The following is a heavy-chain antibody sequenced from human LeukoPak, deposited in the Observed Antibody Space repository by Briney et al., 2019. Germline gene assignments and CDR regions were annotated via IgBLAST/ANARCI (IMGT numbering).Heavy chain of an antibody. D-gene: IGHD6-13*01. Sequence: SETLSLTCAVSGGSFSGYYWSWVRQPPGKGLEWIGEINHSGSTNYNPSLKSRGTISVDTSKNQFSLKLSSVTAADTAVYYCARVGGFQSIAAAGLDPWGQGTLVTVSS. CDR3: ARVGGFQSIAAAGLDP. CDR1: GGSFSGYY. CDR2: INHSGST. J-gene: IGHJ5*02. V-gene: IGHV4-34*01.